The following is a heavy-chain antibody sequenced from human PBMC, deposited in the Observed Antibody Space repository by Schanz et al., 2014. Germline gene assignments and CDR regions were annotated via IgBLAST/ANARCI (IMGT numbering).Heavy chain of an antibody. CDR2: ISDSGDTA. J-gene: IGHJ4*02. Sequence: EVQLLESGGGLVQPGGSLRLSCAASGFTFTNYAMSWVRQAPGKGLEWVSLISDSGDTAYYADSVKGRFTISRDNFKGALYLQMSSLRVEDTAVYYCAKDPRGDKNDRAYYFDYWGQGTLVSVSS. V-gene: IGHV3-23*01. CDR3: AKDPRGDKNDRAYYFDY. D-gene: IGHD3-10*01. CDR1: GFTFTNYA.